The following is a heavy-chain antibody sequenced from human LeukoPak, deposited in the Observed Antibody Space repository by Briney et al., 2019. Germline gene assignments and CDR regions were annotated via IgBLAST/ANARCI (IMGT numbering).Heavy chain of an antibody. Sequence: ASVKVSCKASGYTFTSYAMHWVRQAPGQRLEWMGWINAGNGNTKYSQKFQGRVTITRDTSASTAYMELSSLRSEDTAVYYCARDQVEVPLTYYYGSGSPSDWGQGTLVTVSS. CDR3: ARDQVEVPLTYYYGSGSPSD. CDR2: INAGNGNT. J-gene: IGHJ4*02. CDR1: GYTFTSYA. V-gene: IGHV1-3*01. D-gene: IGHD3-10*01.